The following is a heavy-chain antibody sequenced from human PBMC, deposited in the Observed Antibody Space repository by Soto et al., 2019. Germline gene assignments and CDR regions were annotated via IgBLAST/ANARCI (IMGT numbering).Heavy chain of an antibody. J-gene: IGHJ4*02. D-gene: IGHD6-13*01. CDR1: GGSISSYY. V-gene: IGHV4-59*13. CDR2: IYYSGST. Sequence: PSETLSLTCTVSGGSISSYYWSWIRQPPGKGLEWIGYIYYSGSTNYNPSLKSRVTISVDTSKNQFSLKLSSVTAADTAVYYCARVGDIAAAGYYFDYWGQGTLVTVSS. CDR3: ARVGDIAAAGYYFDY.